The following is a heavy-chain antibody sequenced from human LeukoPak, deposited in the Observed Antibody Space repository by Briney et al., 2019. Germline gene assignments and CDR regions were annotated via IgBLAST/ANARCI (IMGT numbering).Heavy chain of an antibody. D-gene: IGHD3-16*01. CDR3: ARGFEGVAGWFDP. CDR2: ISHRGST. CDR1: GGSISGYY. Sequence: SETLSLTCTVSGGSISGYYWSWIRQPPGKTLEWIGYISHRGSTKYNLSLKSRVTMSVDTSKNQFSLKLSSVIAADTATYYCARGFEGVAGWFDPWGQGTVVTVSS. V-gene: IGHV4-59*01. J-gene: IGHJ5*02.